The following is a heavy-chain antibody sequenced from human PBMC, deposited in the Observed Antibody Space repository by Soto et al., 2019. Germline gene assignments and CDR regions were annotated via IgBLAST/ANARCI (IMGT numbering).Heavy chain of an antibody. CDR1: GGSISSYY. Sequence: SETLSLTCTVSGGSISSYYWSWIRQPPGKGLEWIGYIYYSGSTNYNPSLKSRVTISVDTSKNQFSLKLSSVTTADTAVYYCATSTYDFWSGYPTDRFDYWGQGTLVTVSS. CDR2: IYYSGST. CDR3: ATSTYDFWSGYPTDRFDY. D-gene: IGHD3-3*01. J-gene: IGHJ4*02. V-gene: IGHV4-59*01.